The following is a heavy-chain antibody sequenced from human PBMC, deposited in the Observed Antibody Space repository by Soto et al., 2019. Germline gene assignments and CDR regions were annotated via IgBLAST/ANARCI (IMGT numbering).Heavy chain of an antibody. CDR1: GDSVNSGDHY. CDR3: ARSSSGVFRGMDV. J-gene: IGHJ6*02. V-gene: IGHV4-30-4*01. CDR2: IYHTGAT. Sequence: QGQLQESGPGLVKPSQTLSLNCFVSGDSVNSGDHYWNWIRQPPGKGLECIGYIYHTGATYYNPSLESRLTISVDTANNQVFLKINSVTAADTAVYYCARSSSGVFRGMDVWGQGTAVTVSS. D-gene: IGHD6-6*01.